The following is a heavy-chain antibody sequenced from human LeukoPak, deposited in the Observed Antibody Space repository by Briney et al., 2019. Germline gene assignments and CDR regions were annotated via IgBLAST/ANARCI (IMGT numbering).Heavy chain of an antibody. CDR2: MSYDGSNN. D-gene: IGHD4-23*01. Sequence: PGGFLRLSCVASGFTFSSYAMHWVRQAPGKGLEWVASMSYDGSNNYYADSVKGRFTISRDNSKDTLYLQVNSLRAEDTAVYYCARDGDYTVVRGIFDSWGQGTLVTVSS. CDR1: GFTFSSYA. J-gene: IGHJ4*02. CDR3: ARDGDYTVVRGIFDS. V-gene: IGHV3-30*04.